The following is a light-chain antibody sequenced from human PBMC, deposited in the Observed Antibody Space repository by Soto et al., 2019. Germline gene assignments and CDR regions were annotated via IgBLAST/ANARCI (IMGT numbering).Light chain of an antibody. Sequence: EIVLTQSPATLSLSPGERATLSCRASQSVSSYLVWYQQKPGQAPRLLIFDAFNRATGIPARFSGSGSGTDFTLTISSLEPEDFAVYCCQQRSSWHLTFGGGTKVEIK. CDR1: QSVSSY. CDR2: DAF. V-gene: IGKV3-11*01. J-gene: IGKJ4*01. CDR3: QQRSSWHLT.